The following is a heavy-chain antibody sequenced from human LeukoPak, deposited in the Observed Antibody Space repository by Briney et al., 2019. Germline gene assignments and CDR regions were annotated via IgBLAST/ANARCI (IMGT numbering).Heavy chain of an antibody. CDR3: VREARGYHYTYFEY. D-gene: IGHD5-18*01. Sequence: GGSLRLSCTASGFTLGGHDMHWVRQTTREGLEWVAAVSSGHHAFYGGSVKGRFTVSREDGKNSLYLQMNSLRAGDTAVYYCVREARGYHYTYFEYWGQGFLVTVSS. J-gene: IGHJ4*02. CDR2: VSSGHHA. V-gene: IGHV3-13*01. CDR1: GFTLGGHD.